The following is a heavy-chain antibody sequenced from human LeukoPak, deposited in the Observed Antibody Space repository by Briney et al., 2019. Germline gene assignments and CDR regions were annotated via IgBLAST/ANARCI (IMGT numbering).Heavy chain of an antibody. CDR2: ISDNSVIT. D-gene: IGHD3-3*01. Sequence: GSLRLSCAASGFSFSSYAMNWVRQAPGKGLEWVSVISDNSVITYYADSMKGRFTISRDNSKDTLSLQMNSLRAEDTAVYFCAKGWEFRVVIPAAVSWGQGTLVTVSS. J-gene: IGHJ5*02. CDR1: GFSFSSYA. V-gene: IGHV3-23*01. CDR3: AKGWEFRVVIPAAVS.